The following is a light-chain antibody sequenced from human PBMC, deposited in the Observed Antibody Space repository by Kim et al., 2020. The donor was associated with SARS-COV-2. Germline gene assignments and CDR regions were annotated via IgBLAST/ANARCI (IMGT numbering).Light chain of an antibody. CDR3: SSYTSNSTRV. V-gene: IGLV2-14*03. Sequence: QSALTQPASVSGSPGQSITISCTGTSSDVGGYNYVFWYQQHPGKAPKLMIYDVSERPSGVSTRFSGSKSGNTASLTISGLQTEDEADYYCSSYTSNSTRVFGGGTQLTVL. J-gene: IGLJ3*02. CDR2: DVS. CDR1: SSDVGGYNY.